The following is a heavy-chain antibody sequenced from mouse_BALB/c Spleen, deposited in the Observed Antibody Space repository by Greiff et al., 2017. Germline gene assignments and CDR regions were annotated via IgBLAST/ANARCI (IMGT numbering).Heavy chain of an antibody. CDR1: GFTFSSYA. V-gene: IGHV5-6-5*01. CDR3: ARGRDGYYAMDY. J-gene: IGHJ4*01. D-gene: IGHD2-3*01. Sequence: EVQRVESGGGLVKPGGSLKLSCAASGFTFSSYAMSWVRQTPEKRLEWVASISSGGSTYYPDSVKGRFTISRDNARNILYLQMSSLRSEDTAMYYCARGRDGYYAMDYWGQGTSVTVSS. CDR2: ISSGGST.